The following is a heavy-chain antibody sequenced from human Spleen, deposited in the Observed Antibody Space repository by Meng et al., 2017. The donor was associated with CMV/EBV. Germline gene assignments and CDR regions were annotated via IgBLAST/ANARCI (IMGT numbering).Heavy chain of an antibody. Sequence: GSLRLSCAVYGGSFSGYYWSWIRQPPGKGLEWIGEINHSGSTNYNPSLKSRVTISVDTSKKQFSLKLTSVTAADTAVYYCARDLGDCSSTSCYYYYGMDVWGQGTTVTVSS. CDR3: ARDLGDCSSTSCYYYYGMDV. CDR2: INHSGST. CDR1: GGSFSGYY. J-gene: IGHJ6*02. D-gene: IGHD2-2*01. V-gene: IGHV4-34*01.